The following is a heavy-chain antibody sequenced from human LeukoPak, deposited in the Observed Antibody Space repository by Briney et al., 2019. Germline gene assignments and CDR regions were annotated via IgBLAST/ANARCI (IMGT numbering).Heavy chain of an antibody. V-gene: IGHV4-59*12. CDR3: GRDLEENGVTH. D-gene: IGHD4-17*01. CDR2: IHSSGST. Sequence: TSETLSLTCTVSGGSISSYYWSWIRQPPGKGLEWIGNIHSSGSTDYNPSLKSRVTMSVDTSKNEFSLRVNSVTAADTAVYYCGRDLEENGVTHWGLGTLVTVSS. CDR1: GGSISSYY. J-gene: IGHJ4*02.